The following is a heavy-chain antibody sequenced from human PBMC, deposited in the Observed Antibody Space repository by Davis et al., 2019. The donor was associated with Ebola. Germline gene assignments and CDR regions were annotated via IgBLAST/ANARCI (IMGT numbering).Heavy chain of an antibody. D-gene: IGHD2-2*01. CDR2: ISGSGGST. Sequence: GESLKISCAASGFTFSSYAISWVRQAPGKGLEWVSAISGSGGSTYYADSVKGRFTISRDNSKNTLFLQMNSLRAEDTAVYYCAKGDCSSTSCAKDYWGQGTLVTVSS. J-gene: IGHJ4*02. CDR1: GFTFSSYA. V-gene: IGHV3-23*01. CDR3: AKGDCSSTSCAKDY.